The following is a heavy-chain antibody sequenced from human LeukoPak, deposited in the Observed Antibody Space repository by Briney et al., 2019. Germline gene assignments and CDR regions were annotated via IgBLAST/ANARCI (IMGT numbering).Heavy chain of an antibody. CDR1: GYTFTGYY. CDR3: ARGMATIDRHLGMVAFDI. Sequence: ASVKVSCKASGYTFTGYYMHWVRQAPGQGLGWMGWINPNSGGTNYAQKFQGRVTMTGDTSISTAYMELSRLRSDDTAVYYCARGMATIDRHLGMVAFDIWGQGTMVTVSS. CDR2: INPNSGGT. V-gene: IGHV1-2*02. D-gene: IGHD5-24*01. J-gene: IGHJ3*02.